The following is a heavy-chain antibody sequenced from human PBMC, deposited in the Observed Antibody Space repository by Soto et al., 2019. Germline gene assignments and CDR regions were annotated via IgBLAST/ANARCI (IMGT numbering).Heavy chain of an antibody. D-gene: IGHD2-2*01. J-gene: IGHJ5*02. CDR3: ARDWYCTSTTCINCFDP. CDR2: IYPGDSDT. CDR1: GYSFTSYW. Sequence: GESLKISCKGSGYSFTSYWIGWVRQMPGKGLEWMGIIYPGDSDTRYSPSFQGQVTISADKSISTAYLQWSSLKASDTAMYYCARDWYCTSTTCINCFDPWGQGTQVTVSS. V-gene: IGHV5-51*01.